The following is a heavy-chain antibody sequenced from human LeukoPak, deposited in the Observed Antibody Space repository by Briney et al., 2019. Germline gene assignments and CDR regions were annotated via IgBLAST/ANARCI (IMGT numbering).Heavy chain of an antibody. D-gene: IGHD3-10*01. V-gene: IGHV3-23*01. Sequence: PAGSLRLSCAASGFTFSYFAMSWVRQAPGKGLHWVSTISGSGNKTYDADSVKGRFTISRDNSKNTLYLQMTGLRAEDTAVYYCAKLKRVGIAPFDDWGQGTLVTVSS. CDR1: GFTFSYFA. CDR3: AKLKRVGIAPFDD. J-gene: IGHJ4*02. CDR2: ISGSGNKT.